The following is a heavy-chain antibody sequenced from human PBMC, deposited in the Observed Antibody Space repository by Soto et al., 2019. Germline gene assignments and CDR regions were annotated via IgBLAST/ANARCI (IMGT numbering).Heavy chain of an antibody. V-gene: IGHV4-61*01. Sequence: SETLSLTCTVSGGSVSSGSYYWSWLRQPPGKGLEWIGYIYYSGTTHYNPSLKSRVTISVDTSKKQFSLKLTSVTAADTAVYYCARERTGDPTFFDYWGRGTLVTVSS. CDR1: GGSVSSGSYY. CDR2: IYYSGTT. J-gene: IGHJ4*02. D-gene: IGHD3-16*01. CDR3: ARERTGDPTFFDY.